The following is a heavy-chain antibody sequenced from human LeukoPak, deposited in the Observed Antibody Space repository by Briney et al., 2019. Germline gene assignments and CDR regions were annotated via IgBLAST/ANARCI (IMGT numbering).Heavy chain of an antibody. Sequence: GGSLRLSCAVSGFMLNSHWMSWVRQGPGKGLEWVSAISGSGGSTYYADSVKGRFTISRDNSKNTLYLQMNSLRAEDTAVYYCAKGDATVAGQLVFDYWGQGTLVTVSS. V-gene: IGHV3-23*01. CDR2: ISGSGGST. CDR1: GFMLNSHW. D-gene: IGHD6-19*01. J-gene: IGHJ4*02. CDR3: AKGDATVAGQLVFDY.